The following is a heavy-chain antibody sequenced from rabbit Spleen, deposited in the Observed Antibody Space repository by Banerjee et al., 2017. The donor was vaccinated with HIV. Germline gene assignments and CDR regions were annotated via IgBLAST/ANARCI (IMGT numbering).Heavy chain of an antibody. V-gene: IGHV1S40*01. CDR1: GVSFSGSSY. D-gene: IGHD1-1*01. CDR3: ARDWPGVIGWNFNL. CDR2: INSFTGRP. Sequence: QSLEESGGDLAKPGASLTLTCTASGVSFSGSSYMSWVRQAPGKGLQWIACINSFTGRPVYATWVNGRFTISKASWTTVTLHMTGLAAADTATYFCARDWPGVIGWNFNLWGPGTLVTVS. J-gene: IGHJ4*01.